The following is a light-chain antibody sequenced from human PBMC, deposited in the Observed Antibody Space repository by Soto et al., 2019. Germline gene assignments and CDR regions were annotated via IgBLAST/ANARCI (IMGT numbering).Light chain of an antibody. J-gene: IGKJ1*01. CDR1: QNILYSSNNKNY. CDR3: QQYYGSPPRT. Sequence: DIVMTQSPDSLAVSLGERATINCKSSQNILYSSNNKNYLAWYQQKPGQPPKLLISWASTREFGVPDRFSGSGSGTDFTLTISSLQAEDVAVYYGQQYYGSPPRTFGQGTKVDSK. V-gene: IGKV4-1*01. CDR2: WAS.